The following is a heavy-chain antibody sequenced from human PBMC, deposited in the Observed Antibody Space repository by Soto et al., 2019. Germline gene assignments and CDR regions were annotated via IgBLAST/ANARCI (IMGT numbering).Heavy chain of an antibody. J-gene: IGHJ4*02. CDR2: INGGNGKT. D-gene: IGHD5-12*01. V-gene: IGHV1-3*01. CDR3: ARDPQYSGYIDF. CDR1: GYTFTSYA. Sequence: QVHLVQSGAEVKKPGASVQVSCKASGYTFTSYAMHWVRQAPGQRLEWMGWINGGNGKTKYSQKFQGRVTIIGDTSASTAYMELSSLRSEDTAVYYCARDPQYSGYIDFWGRGTLVTVSS.